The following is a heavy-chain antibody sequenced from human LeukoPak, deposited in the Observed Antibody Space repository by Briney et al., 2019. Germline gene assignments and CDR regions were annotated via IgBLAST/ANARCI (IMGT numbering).Heavy chain of an antibody. V-gene: IGHV4-30-4*08. CDR1: GGSISSGDYY. CDR2: IYYSGST. J-gene: IGHJ4*02. Sequence: SQTLSLTCTVSGGSISSGDYYWSWIRQPPGKGLEWIGYIYYSGSTYYNPSLKSRVTISVDTSKNQFSLKLSSVTAADTAVYYCAREGFRISGVVTDDYWGQGTLVTVSS. D-gene: IGHD3-3*01. CDR3: AREGFRISGVVTDDY.